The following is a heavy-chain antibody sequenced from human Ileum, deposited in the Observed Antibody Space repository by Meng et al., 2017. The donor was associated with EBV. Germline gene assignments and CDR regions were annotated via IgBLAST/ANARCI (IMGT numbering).Heavy chain of an antibody. CDR2: INTNTGKP. J-gene: IGHJ4*02. Sequence: VQVLQSGAEVKKPGASVRISCKASGYTFTTYGMNWVRQAPGQGLEWMGWINTNTGKPTYAQGLTGRFVFSLDTSVSTAYLQISSLKAEDTAVYYCARDSEAADYWGQGTLVTVSS. CDR3: ARDSEAADY. V-gene: IGHV7-4-1*02. CDR1: GYTFTTYG. D-gene: IGHD6-25*01.